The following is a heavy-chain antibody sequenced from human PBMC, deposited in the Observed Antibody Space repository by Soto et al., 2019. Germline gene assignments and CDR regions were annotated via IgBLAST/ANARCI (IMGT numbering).Heavy chain of an antibody. Sequence: PGGSLRLSCAASGFTFSSYGMHWVRQAPGKGLEWAAVIWYDGSNKYYADSVKGRFTISRDNSKSTLYLQMNSLRAEDTAVYYCARDTLTIAAAGPFDYWGQGTLVTVSS. V-gene: IGHV3-33*01. CDR3: ARDTLTIAAAGPFDY. CDR2: IWYDGSNK. D-gene: IGHD6-13*01. CDR1: GFTFSSYG. J-gene: IGHJ4*02.